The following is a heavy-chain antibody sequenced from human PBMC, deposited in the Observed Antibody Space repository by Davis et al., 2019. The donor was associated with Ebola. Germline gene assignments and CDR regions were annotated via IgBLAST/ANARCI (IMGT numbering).Heavy chain of an antibody. Sequence: PGGSLRLSCAASGFTFSSYWMSWVRQAPGKGLEWVANIKQDGSEKYYVDSVKGRFTISRDNAKNSLYLQMNSLRAEDTAVYYCARASGFAYYYYGMDVWGQGTTVTVSS. D-gene: IGHD5-12*01. J-gene: IGHJ6*02. V-gene: IGHV3-7*03. CDR1: GFTFSSYW. CDR2: IKQDGSEK. CDR3: ARASGFAYYYYGMDV.